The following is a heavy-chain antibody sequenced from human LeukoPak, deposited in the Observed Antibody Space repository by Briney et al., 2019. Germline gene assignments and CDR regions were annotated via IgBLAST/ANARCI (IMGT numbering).Heavy chain of an antibody. CDR1: GGTFSSYA. Sequence: ASVKVSCKASGGTFSSYAISWVRQAPGQGLEWMGGIIPIFGTANYAQKFQGRVTITTDESTSTAYMELSSLRSEDTAVYYCARGAGWSGYLGSYFDYWGQGTLVTVSS. CDR2: IIPIFGTA. V-gene: IGHV1-69*05. CDR3: ARGAGWSGYLGSYFDY. D-gene: IGHD3-3*01. J-gene: IGHJ4*02.